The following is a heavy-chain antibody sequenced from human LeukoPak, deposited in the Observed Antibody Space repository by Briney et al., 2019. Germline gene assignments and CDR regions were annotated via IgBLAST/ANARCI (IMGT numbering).Heavy chain of an antibody. D-gene: IGHD6-13*01. CDR1: GFTFSNIW. V-gene: IGHV3-7*01. J-gene: IGHJ6*02. CDR3: ARDWHSSSWYNTYYYYYGMDV. Sequence: GGSLRLSCAASGFTFSNIWMTWVRQAPGKGLEWVASVKKDASEKYYVDSVKGRFTISRDNAKNSLYLQMNSLGAEDTAVYYCARDWHSSSWYNTYYYYYGMDVWGQGTTVTGSS. CDR2: VKKDASEK.